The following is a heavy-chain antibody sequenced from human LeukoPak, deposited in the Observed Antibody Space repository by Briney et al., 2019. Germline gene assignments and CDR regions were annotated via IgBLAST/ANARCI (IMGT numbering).Heavy chain of an antibody. V-gene: IGHV3-21*01. CDR3: ARDLIAVAGTGDY. CDR1: GVTFCSDS. J-gene: IGHJ4*02. CDR2: ISSSSIYV. D-gene: IGHD6-19*01. Sequence: PGGSPRPSCAASGVTFCSDSMNWVRQAPRHRRECVSSISSSSIYVYYADSVKGRFTISRDNAKNSLYLQMNSLRAEDTAVYYCARDLIAVAGTGDYWGQGTLATVSS.